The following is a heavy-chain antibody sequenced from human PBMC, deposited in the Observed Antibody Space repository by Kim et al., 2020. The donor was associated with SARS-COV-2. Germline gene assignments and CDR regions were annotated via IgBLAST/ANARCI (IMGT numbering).Heavy chain of an antibody. J-gene: IGHJ5*02. CDR1: GYTFTGYY. Sequence: ASVKVSCKASGYTFTGYYMHWVRQAPGQGLEWMGRINPNSGGTNYAQKFQGRVTMTRDTSISTAYMELSRLRSDDTAVYYCARVLWFGELLSWFDPWGQGTLVTVSS. V-gene: IGHV1-2*06. CDR2: INPNSGGT. D-gene: IGHD3-10*01. CDR3: ARVLWFGELLSWFDP.